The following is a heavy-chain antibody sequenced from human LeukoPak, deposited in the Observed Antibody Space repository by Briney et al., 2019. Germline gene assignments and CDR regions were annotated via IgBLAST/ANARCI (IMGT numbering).Heavy chain of an antibody. Sequence: GGSLRLSCAASGFTFSDYYMSWVRQAPGKGLEWVSVISGSGGSTYYADSVKGRFTISRDNSKNTLYLQMNSLRAEDTAIYYCAKGPWFGELLSYDWGQGTLVTVSS. CDR1: GFTFSDYY. J-gene: IGHJ4*02. D-gene: IGHD3-10*01. CDR3: AKGPWFGELLSYD. V-gene: IGHV3-23*01. CDR2: ISGSGGST.